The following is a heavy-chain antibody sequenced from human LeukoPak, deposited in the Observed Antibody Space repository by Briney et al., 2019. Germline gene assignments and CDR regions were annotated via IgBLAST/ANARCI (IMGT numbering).Heavy chain of an antibody. D-gene: IGHD3-10*01. CDR2: ISYDGSNK. CDR1: GFTFSSYA. V-gene: IGHV3-30*04. CDR3: AKVAKYYYGSETYYFFEH. J-gene: IGHJ4*02. Sequence: GGSLRLSCAASGFTFSSYAMHWVRQAPGKGLEWVAVISYDGSNKYYADSVKGRFTISKDNSKNTMYLQMNSLRVEDTAVYYCAKVAKYYYGSETYYFFEHWGQGTPVTASS.